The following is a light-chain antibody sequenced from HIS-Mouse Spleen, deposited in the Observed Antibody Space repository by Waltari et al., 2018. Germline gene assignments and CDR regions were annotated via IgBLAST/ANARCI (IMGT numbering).Light chain of an antibody. CDR3: QSYDSSNQV. CDR1: SGSIASNY. J-gene: IGLJ2*01. V-gene: IGLV6-57*04. CDR2: EDN. Sequence: NFMLTQSHSVSESPGKTVTISCTRSSGSIASNYVHWYQQPPGSAPTTVIDEDNQRPSGVPDRFSGSIDSSSNSASLTISGLKTEDEADYYCQSYDSSNQVFGGGTKLTVL.